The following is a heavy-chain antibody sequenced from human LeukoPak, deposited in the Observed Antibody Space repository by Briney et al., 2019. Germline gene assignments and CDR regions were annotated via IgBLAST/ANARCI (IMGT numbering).Heavy chain of an antibody. CDR3: ASTYCSSTSCYLADYYYYYMDV. V-gene: IGHV1-69*13. Sequence: SVKVSCKASGGTFSSYAISWVRQAPGQGLEWMGGIIPIFGTANYAQKFQGRVTITADESTSTAYMELSSLRSEDTAVYYCASTYCSSTSCYLADYYYYYMDVWGKGTTVTVSS. D-gene: IGHD2-2*01. CDR2: IIPIFGTA. CDR1: GGTFSSYA. J-gene: IGHJ6*03.